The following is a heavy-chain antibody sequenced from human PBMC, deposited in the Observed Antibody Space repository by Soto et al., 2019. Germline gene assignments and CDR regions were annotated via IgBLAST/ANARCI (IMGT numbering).Heavy chain of an antibody. CDR3: ARDHRIAARLYYGMDV. D-gene: IGHD6-6*01. J-gene: IGHJ6*02. CDR2: ISSSSSYI. Sequence: GGSLRLSCAASGFTFSSYSMNWVRQAPGEGLEWVSSISSSSSYIYYADSVKGRFTISRDNSKNSLYLQMNSLRAEDTAVYYCARDHRIAARLYYGMDVWGQGTTVTVSS. CDR1: GFTFSSYS. V-gene: IGHV3-21*01.